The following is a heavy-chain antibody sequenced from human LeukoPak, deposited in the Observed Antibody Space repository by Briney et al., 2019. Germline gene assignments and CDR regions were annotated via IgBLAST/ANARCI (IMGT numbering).Heavy chain of an antibody. CDR1: GFTFSSYG. D-gene: IGHD1-26*01. CDR3: AKDRSGSYSQGLDY. V-gene: IGHV3-30*02. CDR2: IRYDGSNK. Sequence: GGSLRLSCAASGFTFSSYGMHWVRQAPGKGLEWVAFIRYDGSNKYHADSVKGRFTISRDNSKNTLYLQMNSLRAEDTAVYYCAKDRSGSYSQGLDYWGQGTLVTVSS. J-gene: IGHJ4*02.